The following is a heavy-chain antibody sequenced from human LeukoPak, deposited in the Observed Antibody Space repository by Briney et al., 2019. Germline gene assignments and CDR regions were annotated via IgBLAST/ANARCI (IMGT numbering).Heavy chain of an antibody. V-gene: IGHV3-7*01. D-gene: IGHD2/OR15-2a*01. CDR2: INQDGSEK. J-gene: IGHJ4*02. Sequence: GGFLRLSCAASGFTFSSHWMTWVRQAPGKGLEWVANINQDGSEKYYVDSVKGRFTLSRDNAKNSLYLQMNSLRAEDTAVYYCARVTSGLDYWGQGTLVTVSS. CDR3: ARVTSGLDY. CDR1: GFTFSSHW.